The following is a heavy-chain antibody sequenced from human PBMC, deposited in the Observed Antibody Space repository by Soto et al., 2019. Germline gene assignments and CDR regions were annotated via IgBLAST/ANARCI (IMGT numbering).Heavy chain of an antibody. CDR3: AKSGGEYYFDY. Sequence: GGSLRLSCAASGFTFDDYSMHWVRQTPGKGLEWISLIFWDGGTAYYADSVKGRFTTSRDNSKNTLYLQMNSLRSDDTALYYCAKSGGEYYFDYWGQGTLVTVS. D-gene: IGHD2-21*01. V-gene: IGHV3-43*01. J-gene: IGHJ4*02. CDR1: GFTFDDYS. CDR2: IFWDGGTA.